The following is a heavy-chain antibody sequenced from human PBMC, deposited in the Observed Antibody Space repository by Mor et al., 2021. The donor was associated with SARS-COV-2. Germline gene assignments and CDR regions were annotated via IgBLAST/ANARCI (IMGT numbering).Heavy chain of an antibody. Sequence: ISGSGGSTYYADSVKGRFTISRDNSKNTLYLQMNSLRAEDTAVYYCAKIREHIVVVTAHYFDYWGQ. J-gene: IGHJ4*02. V-gene: IGHV3-23*01. D-gene: IGHD2-21*02. CDR3: AKIREHIVVVTAHYFDY. CDR2: ISGSGGST.